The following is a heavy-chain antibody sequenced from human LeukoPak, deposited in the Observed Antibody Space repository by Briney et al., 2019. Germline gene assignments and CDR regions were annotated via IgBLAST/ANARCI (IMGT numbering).Heavy chain of an antibody. CDR2: INVGNGNT. Sequence: ASVKVSCKASGYTFTSYAIHWVRQAPGQRFEWMGWINVGNGNTEYSQKFQSRVTITRDTSASTAYMEVSSLRSEDTAVYYCARGPGGDYAPFDYWGQGTLVTVSS. J-gene: IGHJ4*02. D-gene: IGHD3-16*01. V-gene: IGHV1-3*01. CDR3: ARGPGGDYAPFDY. CDR1: GYTFTSYA.